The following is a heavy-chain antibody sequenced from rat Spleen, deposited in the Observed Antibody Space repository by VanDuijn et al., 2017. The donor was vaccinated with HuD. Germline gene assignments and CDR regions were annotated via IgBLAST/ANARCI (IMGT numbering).Heavy chain of an antibody. J-gene: IGHJ2*01. CDR2: ISYECSST. CDR3: TRVEATVLDY. V-gene: IGHV5-22*01. D-gene: IGHD1-1*01. CDR1: GFTFSDYY. Sequence: EVKLVESGGGLVQPGRSLKLSCAASGFTFSDYYMAWVRQAPKKGLEWVASISYECSSTYYGDSVKGRFTISRDNTKRALYLKMDSLRFEETATYYCTRVEATVLDYWGQGVMVTVSS.